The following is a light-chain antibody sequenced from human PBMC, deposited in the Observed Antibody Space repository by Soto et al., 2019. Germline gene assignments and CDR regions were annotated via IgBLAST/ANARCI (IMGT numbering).Light chain of an antibody. CDR3: SSHAGINTLV. V-gene: IGLV2-8*01. Sequence: QSALTQPPSASGSPGQSVTISCTGTSSDVGGHNYVSWYQQRPGKAPKLIIYEVTQRPSGVSDRFSGSKSGNTATLTVSGLQAEDEADYHCSSHAGINTLVFGGGTKVTVL. CDR2: EVT. CDR1: SSDVGGHNY. J-gene: IGLJ2*01.